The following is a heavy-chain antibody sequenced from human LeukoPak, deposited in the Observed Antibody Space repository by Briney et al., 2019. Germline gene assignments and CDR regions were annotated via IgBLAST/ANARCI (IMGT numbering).Heavy chain of an antibody. V-gene: IGHV4-30-2*01. D-gene: IGHD3-22*01. CDR1: GGSISSGGYS. Sequence: PSQTLSLTCAVSGGSISSGGYSWSWIRQPPGKGLEWIGYIYHSGGTYYNPSLKSRVTISVDRSKNQFSLKLSSVTAADTAVYYCARVVVITTDWYFDLWGRGTLVTVSS. CDR3: ARVVVITTDWYFDL. CDR2: IYHSGGT. J-gene: IGHJ2*01.